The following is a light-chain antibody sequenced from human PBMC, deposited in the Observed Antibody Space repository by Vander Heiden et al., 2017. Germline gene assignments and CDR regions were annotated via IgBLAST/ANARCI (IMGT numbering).Light chain of an antibody. CDR3: QQYGSSLRT. Sequence: EIMLTQSPGTLSLSPGERATLSCRASQSVSSSYLAWYQQKPGQAPRLLIYGASSRATGIPDRFSGSGSGTDFTLTISRLEPEDFAVYYCQQYGSSLRTFGQGTKVEIK. J-gene: IGKJ1*01. CDR1: QSVSSSY. V-gene: IGKV3-20*01. CDR2: GAS.